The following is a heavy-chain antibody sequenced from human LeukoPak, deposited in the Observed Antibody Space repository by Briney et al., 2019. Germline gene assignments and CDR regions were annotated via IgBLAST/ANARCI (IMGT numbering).Heavy chain of an antibody. CDR2: IKQDGSAK. Sequence: GGSLRLSCAASGFTFSNYWMNWFRQAPGKGLEWVANIKQDGSAKYYVDSVRGRFTISRDNAKNSLYLQMNSLRAEDTAVYYCARGRWELTLYYFDYWGQGTLVTVSS. D-gene: IGHD1-26*01. CDR1: GFTFSNYW. V-gene: IGHV3-7*01. J-gene: IGHJ4*02. CDR3: ARGRWELTLYYFDY.